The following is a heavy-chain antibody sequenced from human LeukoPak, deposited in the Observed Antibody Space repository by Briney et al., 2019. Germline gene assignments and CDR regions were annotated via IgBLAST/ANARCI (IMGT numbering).Heavy chain of an antibody. J-gene: IGHJ4*02. CDR3: ARIFCSSASCYFFDY. D-gene: IGHD2-2*01. CDR2: INPNSGGT. V-gene: IGHV1-2*02. Sequence: ASVKVSCKASGYTFSGYYMHWVRQAPGQGLEWMGWINPNSGGTNYAQKFQGRLTMTRDTSISTAYMELSRLRSDDTAVYFCARIFCSSASCYFFDYWGQGTMVTVSS. CDR1: GYTFSGYY.